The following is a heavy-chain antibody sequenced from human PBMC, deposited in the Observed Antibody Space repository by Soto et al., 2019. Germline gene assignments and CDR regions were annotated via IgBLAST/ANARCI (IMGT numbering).Heavy chain of an antibody. D-gene: IGHD1-1*01. CDR2: ISAHNGNT. CDR1: GYDFTTYG. Sequence: QVHLVQSGAEVKKPGASVKVSCKGSGYDFTTYGITWVRQAPGQGLEWMAWISAHNGNTDYAQKLQGRVTVTRDTSTSTAYMELRRLRSDDTAMYYCARGRYGDYWGKGALVTVSS. V-gene: IGHV1-18*01. CDR3: ARGRYGDY. J-gene: IGHJ4*02.